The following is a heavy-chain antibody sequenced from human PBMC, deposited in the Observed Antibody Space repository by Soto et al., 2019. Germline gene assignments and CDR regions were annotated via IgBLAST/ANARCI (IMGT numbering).Heavy chain of an antibody. D-gene: IGHD4-17*01. J-gene: IGHJ4*02. CDR2: IYYSGST. Sequence: QVQLQESGPGLVKPSQTLSLTCTVSGGSISSGDYYWSWIRQPPGKGLEWIGYIYYSGSTYYNPSLKCRVTISVDTSKNQCSLKLSSVTATDTAVYYCAREKVDDYRGYGLMNWGQGTLVTVSS. V-gene: IGHV4-30-4*01. CDR1: GGSISSGDYY. CDR3: AREKVDDYRGYGLMN.